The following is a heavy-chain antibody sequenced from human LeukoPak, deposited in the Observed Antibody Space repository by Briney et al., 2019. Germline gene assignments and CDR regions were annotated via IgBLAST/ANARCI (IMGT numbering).Heavy chain of an antibody. CDR3: ARLLHDFWSGYPLGMDV. Sequence: ASETLSLTCAVSGGSFSGYYWTWIRQPPGKGLEWIGEINHSGNANYNPSLKSRVTISVDTSKNQFSLKLSSVTAADTAVYYCARLLHDFWSGYPLGMDVWGQGTTVTVSS. J-gene: IGHJ6*02. CDR2: INHSGNA. D-gene: IGHD3-3*01. CDR1: GGSFSGYY. V-gene: IGHV4-34*09.